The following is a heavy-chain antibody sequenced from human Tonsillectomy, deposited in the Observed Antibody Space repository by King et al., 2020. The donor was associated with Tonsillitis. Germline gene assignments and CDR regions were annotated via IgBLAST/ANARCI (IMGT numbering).Heavy chain of an antibody. CDR2: IYTSGST. V-gene: IGHV4-61*02. CDR1: GGSISSGSYY. J-gene: IGHJ4*02. Sequence: QLQESGPGLVKPSQTLSLTCTVSGGSISSGSYYWSWIRQPAGKGLEWIGRIYTSGSTNYSPSLKSRVTMSVDTSKSQFSLRLSSVTAAATAVYYCARSPLSAYDSRGYYSYWGQGTLVTVSS. CDR3: ARSPLSAYDSRGYYSY. D-gene: IGHD3-22*01.